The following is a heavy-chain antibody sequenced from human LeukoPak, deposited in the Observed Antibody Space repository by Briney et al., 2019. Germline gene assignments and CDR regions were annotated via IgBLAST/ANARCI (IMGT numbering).Heavy chain of an antibody. J-gene: IGHJ4*02. CDR2: ISGSGGST. CDR3: AKDGTAVTPPSFDY. D-gene: IGHD6-19*01. Sequence: GGSLRLSCAASGFAFSSYAMSWVRQAPGKGLEWVSLISGSGGSTYYADSVKGRFTISRDNSKNTLYLQMNSLRTEDTAVYYCAKDGTAVTPPSFDYWGQGTLVTVSS. CDR1: GFAFSSYA. V-gene: IGHV3-23*01.